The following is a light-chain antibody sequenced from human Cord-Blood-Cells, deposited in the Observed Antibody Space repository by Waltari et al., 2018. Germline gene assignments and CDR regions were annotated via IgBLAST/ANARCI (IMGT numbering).Light chain of an antibody. Sequence: AIRLTQSPSSFPASTGDRVTIPCRASQGISSYLAWYQQKPGKAPKLLIYAASTLQSGVPSRFSGSGSGTYFTLTISCLQSEDFATDYCQQYYSYPLTFGGGTKVEIK. V-gene: IGKV1-8*01. CDR3: QQYYSYPLT. CDR2: AAS. CDR1: QGISSY. J-gene: IGKJ4*01.